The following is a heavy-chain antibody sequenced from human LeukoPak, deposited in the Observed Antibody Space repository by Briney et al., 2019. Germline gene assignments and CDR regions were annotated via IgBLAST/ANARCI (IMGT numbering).Heavy chain of an antibody. CDR2: INHSGST. CDR1: GGSFSGYY. Sequence: SETLSLTCAVYGGSFSGYYWSWLRQPPGKGLEWIGEINHSGSTNYNPSLKSRVTISVDTSKNQFSLKLSSVTAADTAVYYCARGPFGYYDILTGPFDYWGQGTLVTVSS. V-gene: IGHV4-34*01. D-gene: IGHD3-9*01. J-gene: IGHJ4*02. CDR3: ARGPFGYYDILTGPFDY.